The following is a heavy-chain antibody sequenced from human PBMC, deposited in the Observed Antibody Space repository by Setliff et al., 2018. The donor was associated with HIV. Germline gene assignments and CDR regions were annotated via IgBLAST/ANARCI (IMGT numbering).Heavy chain of an antibody. D-gene: IGHD1-1*01. V-gene: IGHV3-48*01. Sequence: GGSLRLSCTASGFTFRDYSMNWVRQAPGKGLEWVSYLGKSNSRMTYAGSVKGRFTISGDNAKNTLYLQMNSLTSEDTAVDYCARDLNWAFDYWGQGILVTVSS. CDR2: LGKSNSRM. CDR1: GFTFRDYS. CDR3: ARDLNWAFDY. J-gene: IGHJ4*02.